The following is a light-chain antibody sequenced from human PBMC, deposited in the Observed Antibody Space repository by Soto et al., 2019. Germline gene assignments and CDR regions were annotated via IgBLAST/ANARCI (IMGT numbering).Light chain of an antibody. Sequence: EVVLTQSPATLSLSPGEKATLSCRASQDINTYLGWYQQKPDQPPRLLIYDASNRASGIPARFSGSGSGTDFTLTIDTLESEDFAIYYCQHRYNWPLTFGAGTKVEIK. CDR3: QHRYNWPLT. CDR1: QDINTY. CDR2: DAS. V-gene: IGKV3-11*01. J-gene: IGKJ4*01.